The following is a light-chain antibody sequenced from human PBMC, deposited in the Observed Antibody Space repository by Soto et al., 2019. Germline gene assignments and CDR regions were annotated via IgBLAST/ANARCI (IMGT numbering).Light chain of an antibody. CDR3: QQRSNWPIT. CDR2: DAS. J-gene: IGKJ5*01. CDR1: QSVSSSY. V-gene: IGKV3-11*01. Sequence: EIVLTQSPGTLSLSPGERATLSCRASQSVSSSYLGWYQQKPGQAPRLLIYDASNRATGIPARFSGSGSGTDFTLTISSLEPEDFAVYYCQQRSNWPITFGQGTRLEIK.